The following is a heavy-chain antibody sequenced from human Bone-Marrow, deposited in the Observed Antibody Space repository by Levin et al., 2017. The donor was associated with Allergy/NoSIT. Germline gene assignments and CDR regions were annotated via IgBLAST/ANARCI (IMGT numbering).Heavy chain of an antibody. CDR3: ARMALLQNPNIFRFVELLLPYDGFDI. CDR2: IGTYNAHT. J-gene: IGHJ3*02. V-gene: IGHV1-18*01. CDR1: GYSFTDYG. D-gene: IGHD3-3*01. Sequence: GESLKISCTASGYSFTDYGITWVRQAPGQGLEWMGWIGTYNAHTNYTQNLQGRVTMTTDTSTNTAYMELRSLRSDDTTVYYCARMALLQNPNIFRFVELLLPYDGFDIWGQGTKVTVSS.